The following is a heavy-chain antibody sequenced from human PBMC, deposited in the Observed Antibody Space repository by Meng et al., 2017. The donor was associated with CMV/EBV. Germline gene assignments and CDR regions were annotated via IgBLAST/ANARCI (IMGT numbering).Heavy chain of an antibody. CDR2: ISGSGGST. CDR3: AKNLAFTVDTDAFDI. CDR1: GLTFSSYA. Sequence: GESLKISCAASGLTFSSYAMSWVRQAPGKGLEWVSAISGSGGSTYYADSVKGRFTISRDNSKNTLYLQMNSLRAEDTAVYYCAKNLAFTVDTDAFDIWGQGTMVTVSS. D-gene: IGHD6-19*01. J-gene: IGHJ3*02. V-gene: IGHV3-23*01.